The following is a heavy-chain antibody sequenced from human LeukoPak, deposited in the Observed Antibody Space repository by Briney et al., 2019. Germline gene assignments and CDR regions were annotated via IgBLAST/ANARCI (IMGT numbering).Heavy chain of an antibody. CDR1: GGTFTDYY. V-gene: IGHV1-2*02. Sequence: ASVKVSCKAPGGTFTDYYIHWVRQAPGQGLEWMGWINPDNGGTNYAQKFQGRVTMTRDTSIRTVYMDLSRLRSDDTAVFYCTREARVGNWFDPWGQGTQVTVSP. J-gene: IGHJ5*02. CDR2: INPDNGGT. D-gene: IGHD2-2*01. CDR3: TREARVGNWFDP.